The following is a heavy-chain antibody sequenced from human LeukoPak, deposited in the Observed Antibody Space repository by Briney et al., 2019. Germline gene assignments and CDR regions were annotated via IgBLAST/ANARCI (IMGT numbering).Heavy chain of an antibody. D-gene: IGHD3-10*01. CDR3: AKVQNKRFGEPFDY. J-gene: IGHJ4*02. V-gene: IGHV3-23*01. CDR1: GFTFSSYA. Sequence: GGSLRLSCAAPGFTFSSYAMSWVRQAPGKGLEWVSAISGSGGSTYYADSVKGRFTISRDNSKNTLYLQMNSLRAEDTAVYYCAKVQNKRFGEPFDYWGQGTLVTVSS. CDR2: ISGSGGST.